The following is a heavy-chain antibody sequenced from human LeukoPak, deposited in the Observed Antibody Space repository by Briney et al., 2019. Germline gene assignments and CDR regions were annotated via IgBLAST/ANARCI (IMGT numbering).Heavy chain of an antibody. V-gene: IGHV3-48*01. Sequence: GGSLRLSCAASGFTFTSYSMNWVRQAPGKGLEWVSYITSSSSAIYYADSVKGRFTISRDNAKNSLYLQMNSLRAEDTAVYYCARDRFDGGYDFQDYYYYMDVWGKGTTVTVSS. J-gene: IGHJ6*03. D-gene: IGHD5-12*01. CDR2: ITSSSSAI. CDR3: ARDRFDGGYDFQDYYYYMDV. CDR1: GFTFTSYS.